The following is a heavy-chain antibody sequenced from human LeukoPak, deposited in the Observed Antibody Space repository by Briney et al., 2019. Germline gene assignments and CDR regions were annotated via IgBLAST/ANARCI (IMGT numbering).Heavy chain of an antibody. Sequence: PSETLSLTCTVSGGSISSYYWSWIRQPPGKGLEWIGYIYYSGSTNYNSSIKSRVTISVDTSKNQFSLKLSSVTAADTAVYYCARIGIYSGSYVNYWGQGTLVTVSS. D-gene: IGHD1-26*01. CDR1: GGSISSYY. CDR3: ARIGIYSGSYVNY. CDR2: IYYSGST. J-gene: IGHJ4*02. V-gene: IGHV4-59*01.